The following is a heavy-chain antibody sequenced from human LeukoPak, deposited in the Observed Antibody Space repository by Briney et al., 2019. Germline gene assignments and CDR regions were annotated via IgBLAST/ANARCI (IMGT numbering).Heavy chain of an antibody. CDR1: GFTFSSSA. CDR2: ISYDGSNK. D-gene: IGHD4-17*01. CDR3: ASLYGDYTGGYFDY. V-gene: IGHV3-30-3*01. J-gene: IGHJ4*02. Sequence: GGSLRLSCAASGFTFSSSAMNWVRQAPGKGLEWVAVISYDGSNKYYADSVKGRFTISRDNSKNTLYLQMNSLRAEDTAVYYCASLYGDYTGGYFDYWGQGTLVTVSS.